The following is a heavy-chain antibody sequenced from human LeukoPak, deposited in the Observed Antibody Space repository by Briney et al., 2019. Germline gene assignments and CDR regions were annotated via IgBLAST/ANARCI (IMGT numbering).Heavy chain of an antibody. J-gene: IGHJ2*01. CDR3: ARELVSSGTGYFDL. CDR1: GFTFGNFG. D-gene: IGHD3-10*02. Sequence: GGSLRLSCEASGFTFGNFGMTWVRQAPGKGLQWVSGITGSTTWTYYAASVKGRFTVFRDNSQNTLHLQMNSLRADDTAVYYCARELVSSGTGYFDLWGRGTLVTVSS. V-gene: IGHV3-23*01. CDR2: ITGSTTWT.